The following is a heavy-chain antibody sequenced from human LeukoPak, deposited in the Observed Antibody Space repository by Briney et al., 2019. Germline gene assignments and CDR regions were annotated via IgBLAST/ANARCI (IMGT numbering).Heavy chain of an antibody. V-gene: IGHV3-21*01. J-gene: IGHJ4*02. CDR2: ISSSSSYI. CDR1: GFTLSSYS. Sequence: PGGSLRLSCAASGFTLSSYSMNWVRQAPGKGLEWVSSISSSSSYIYYADSVKGRFTISRDNAKNSLYLQMNSLRTEDTAVYYCARTGTIQLDYWGQGTLVTVSS. CDR3: ARTGTIQLDY. D-gene: IGHD1-1*01.